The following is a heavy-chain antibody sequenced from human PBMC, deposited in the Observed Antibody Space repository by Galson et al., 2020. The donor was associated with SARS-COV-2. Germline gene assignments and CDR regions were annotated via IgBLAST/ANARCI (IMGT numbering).Heavy chain of an antibody. D-gene: IGHD2-2*01. CDR2: IYYSGST. CDR1: GGSISSYY. Sequence: ETSETLSLTCTVSGGSISSYYWSWIRQPPGKGLEWIGYIYYSGSTNYNPSLKSRVTISVDTSKNQFSLKLSSVTAADTAVYYCARDGCSSTSCYFDYWGQGTLVTVSS. V-gene: IGHV4-59*01. J-gene: IGHJ4*02. CDR3: ARDGCSSTSCYFDY.